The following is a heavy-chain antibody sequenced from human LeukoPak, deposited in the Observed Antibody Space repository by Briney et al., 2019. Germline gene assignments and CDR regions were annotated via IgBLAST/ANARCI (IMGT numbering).Heavy chain of an antibody. CDR3: ARGATRYYHYYYMDV. J-gene: IGHJ6*03. D-gene: IGHD5-24*01. Sequence: SETLSLTCTVSGGSISSYYWSWIRQPPGKGLEWIGYIYYSGSTNYNPSLKSRVTISVDTSKNQFSLKLSSVTAADTAVYYCARGATRYYHYYYMDVWGKGTTVTVSS. CDR1: GGSISSYY. CDR2: IYYSGST. V-gene: IGHV4-59*01.